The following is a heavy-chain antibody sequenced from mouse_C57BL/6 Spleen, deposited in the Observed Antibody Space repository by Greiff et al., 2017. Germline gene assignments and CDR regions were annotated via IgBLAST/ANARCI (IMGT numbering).Heavy chain of an antibody. CDR1: GYTFTSYW. V-gene: IGHV1-50*01. Sequence: QVQLQQPGAELVKPGASVKLSCKASGYTFTSYWMQWVKQRPGQGLEWIGEIDPSDSYTNYNQKFKGKATLTVDTSSSTAYMQLSSLTSEDSAVYYCASRSYYGNYWGQGTTLTVSS. D-gene: IGHD2-1*01. CDR2: IDPSDSYT. CDR3: ASRSYYGNY. J-gene: IGHJ2*01.